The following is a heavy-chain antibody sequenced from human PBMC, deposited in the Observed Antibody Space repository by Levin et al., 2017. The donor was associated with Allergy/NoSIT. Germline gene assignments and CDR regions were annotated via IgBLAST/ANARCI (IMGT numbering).Heavy chain of an antibody. CDR1: GGSISSSSYY. Sequence: SETLSLTCTVSGGSISSSSYYWSLIRQPPGEGLEWIGSISYSGTTNYNPSLNSRVTISLDTSRQQFSLRLSSVTAADTAVYYCTRRLRAAAGLYYCDLWGQGTLVTVSS. V-gene: IGHV4-39*01. J-gene: IGHJ4*02. CDR2: ISYSGTT. CDR3: TRRLRAAAGLYYCDL. D-gene: IGHD6-13*01.